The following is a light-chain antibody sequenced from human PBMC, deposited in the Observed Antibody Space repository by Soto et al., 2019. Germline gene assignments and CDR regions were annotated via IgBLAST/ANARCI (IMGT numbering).Light chain of an antibody. V-gene: IGKV1-9*01. CDR3: QQRNAYPLN. CDR2: AAS. CDR1: QDISSF. J-gene: IGKJ4*01. Sequence: DIQLTQSPSFLSASVGDRVTITCRASQDISSFLAWYQQKPGKAPELLIYAASTLQSGVPSRFGGSGSGTEFTLTISSLQPGDFSTYYCQQRNAYPLNFGGGTKVDI.